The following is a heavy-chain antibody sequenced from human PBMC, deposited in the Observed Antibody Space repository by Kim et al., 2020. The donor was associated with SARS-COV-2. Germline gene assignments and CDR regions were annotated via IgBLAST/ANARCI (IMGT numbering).Heavy chain of an antibody. Sequence: GGSLRLSCTGSGFTFSNFIINWVRQAPGKGLEWVGFIRTKAYGGTTEYAASVKGRLTISRYDSKNIAYVQMSRLKTEDTALYYCTTACHWGQGTLITVSS. J-gene: IGHJ4*02. CDR2: IRTKAYGGTT. D-gene: IGHD2-15*01. CDR3: TTACH. V-gene: IGHV3-49*04. CDR1: GFTFSNFI.